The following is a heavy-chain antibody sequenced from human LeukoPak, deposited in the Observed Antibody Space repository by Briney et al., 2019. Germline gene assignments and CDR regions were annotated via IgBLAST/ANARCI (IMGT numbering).Heavy chain of an antibody. V-gene: IGHV1-3*03. J-gene: IGHJ4*02. D-gene: IGHD3-22*01. CDR3: ARRGQEYYDSIDY. Sequence: ASVKVSCKASGYTFTSYAMHWVRQAPGQRLEWMGWINAGNGNTKYSQEFQGRVTITRDTSASTAYLQWSSLKASDTAMYYCARRGQEYYDSIDYWGQGTLVTVSS. CDR2: INAGNGNT. CDR1: GYTFTSYA.